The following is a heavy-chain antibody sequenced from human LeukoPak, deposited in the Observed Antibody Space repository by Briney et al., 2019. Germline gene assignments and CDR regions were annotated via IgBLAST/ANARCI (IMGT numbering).Heavy chain of an antibody. D-gene: IGHD6-19*01. J-gene: IGHJ4*02. Sequence: GVSLRLSCASSGFIFSRYAMRWVRQAPGKGLEWVSAISCSGGSTYYADSVKGRFTIYRDNSTKTLYLQMNSLRAEDPAVYYCAKGPFASSGWTLGGYWGQGTLVTVSS. V-gene: IGHV3-23*01. CDR3: AKGPFASSGWTLGGY. CDR2: ISCSGGST. CDR1: GFIFSRYA.